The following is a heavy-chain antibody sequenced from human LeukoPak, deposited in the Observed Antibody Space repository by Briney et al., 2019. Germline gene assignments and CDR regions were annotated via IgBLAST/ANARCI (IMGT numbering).Heavy chain of an antibody. CDR2: IIPIFGTA. Sequence: SVKVSCKASGGTFSSYAISWVRQAPGQGLEWMGGIIPIFGTANYAQKFQGRVTITADESTSTAYMELSSLRSEDTAVYYCASAYSQWLVPDYWSQGTLVTVSS. D-gene: IGHD6-19*01. CDR3: ASAYSQWLVPDY. J-gene: IGHJ4*02. V-gene: IGHV1-69*13. CDR1: GGTFSSYA.